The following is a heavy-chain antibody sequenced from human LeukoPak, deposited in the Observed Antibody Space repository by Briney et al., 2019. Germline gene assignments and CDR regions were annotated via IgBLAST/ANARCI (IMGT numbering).Heavy chain of an antibody. CDR2: IYWNDDK. Sequence: ESGPTLVKPTQTLTLTCTFSGFSLSTSGVSVGWIRQPPGKALEWLALIYWNDDKRYSPSLKSRLTITKDTSKNQVVLTMTNMDPVDTATYYCAHPPRAIFGVEYYFDYWGQGTLVTVSS. V-gene: IGHV2-5*01. CDR3: AHPPRAIFGVEYYFDY. CDR1: GFSLSTSGVS. D-gene: IGHD3-3*01. J-gene: IGHJ4*02.